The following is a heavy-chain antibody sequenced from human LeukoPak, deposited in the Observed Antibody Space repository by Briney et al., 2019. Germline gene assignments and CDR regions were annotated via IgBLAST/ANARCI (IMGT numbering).Heavy chain of an antibody. CDR1: GFTFSSYW. V-gene: IGHV3-74*01. J-gene: IGHJ6*02. CDR3: ARGYSSSWYGSDGMDV. D-gene: IGHD6-13*01. Sequence: GGSLRLSCAASGFTFSSYWMHWVRQAPGKGLVWVSRINTDGSSTSYADSVKGRFTISRDNAKNTLYLQMNSLRAEDTAVYYCARGYSSSWYGSDGMDVWGQGTTVTVSS. CDR2: INTDGSST.